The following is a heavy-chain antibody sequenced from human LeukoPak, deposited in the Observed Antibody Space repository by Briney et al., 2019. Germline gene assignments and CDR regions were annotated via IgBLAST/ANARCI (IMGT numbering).Heavy chain of an antibody. J-gene: IGHJ5*02. CDR2: IYYSGST. CDR1: GGSISSSSYY. CDR3: ARRHYYDSGGRFDP. V-gene: IGHV4-39*01. D-gene: IGHD3-22*01. Sequence: SETLSLTCTVSGGSISSSSYYWGWIRQPPGKGLEWIGSIYYSGSTYYNPSLKSRVTISVDTSKNQFSLKLSSVTAADTAVYYFARRHYYDSGGRFDPWGQGTLVTVSS.